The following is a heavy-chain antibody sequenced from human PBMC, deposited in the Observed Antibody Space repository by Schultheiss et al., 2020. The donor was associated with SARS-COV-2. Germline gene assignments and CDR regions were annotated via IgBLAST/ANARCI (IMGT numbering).Heavy chain of an antibody. Sequence: SETLSLTCTVSGGSISSYYWSWIRQPPGKGLEWIGYIYYSGSTNYNPSLKSRVTISVDTSKNQFSLKLSSVTAADTAVYYCARLGGRPYCSSTSCYSYYGMVVWGQGTTVTVAS. CDR3: ARLGGRPYCSSTSCYSYYGMVV. CDR2: IYYSGST. D-gene: IGHD2-2*01. J-gene: IGHJ6*02. CDR1: GGSISSYY. V-gene: IGHV4-59*08.